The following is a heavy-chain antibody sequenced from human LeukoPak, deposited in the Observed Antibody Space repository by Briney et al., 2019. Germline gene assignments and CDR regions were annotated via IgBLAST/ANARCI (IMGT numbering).Heavy chain of an antibody. Sequence: GGSLRLSCAASGFTFSTYAMSWVRQAPGKGLEWVSAISGSGGSTYYADSVKGRFTISRDNSKNTLYLQMNSLRAEDTAVYYCALYSSSWYIPPLFDYWGQGTLVTVSS. V-gene: IGHV3-23*01. J-gene: IGHJ4*02. D-gene: IGHD6-13*01. CDR1: GFTFSTYA. CDR2: ISGSGGST. CDR3: ALYSSSWYIPPLFDY.